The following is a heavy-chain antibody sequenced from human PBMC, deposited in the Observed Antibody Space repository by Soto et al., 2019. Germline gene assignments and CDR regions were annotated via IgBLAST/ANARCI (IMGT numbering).Heavy chain of an antibody. CDR1: VFTFRTYG. V-gene: IGHV3-33*01. Sequence: SLRHSCPASVFTFRTYGMHWFRQAPGKGLDWVAVIGYDGSNKYYADSVKGRFTISRENSKNALYLQMNSLRAEYTAVYYCAREKGGYSSSWYTYYYYYGMDVWGQGTTVTVSS. J-gene: IGHJ6*02. D-gene: IGHD6-13*01. CDR2: IGYDGSNK. CDR3: AREKGGYSSSWYTYYYYYGMDV.